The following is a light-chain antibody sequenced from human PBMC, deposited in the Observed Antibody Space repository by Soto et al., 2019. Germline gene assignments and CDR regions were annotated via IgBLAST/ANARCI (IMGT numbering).Light chain of an antibody. V-gene: IGKV1-33*01. CDR1: EDINNY. CDR2: DAS. CDR3: QHYHTLPPELT. J-gene: IGKJ5*01. Sequence: DIQLTQSPSTLSASVGDRVTITCHASEDINNYLNWYQQKPGKAPKLLIYDASDLETGVPSRFSGSVSGSDFTFTISNVQPEDAATYFCQHYHTLPPELTFGQGTRLEIK.